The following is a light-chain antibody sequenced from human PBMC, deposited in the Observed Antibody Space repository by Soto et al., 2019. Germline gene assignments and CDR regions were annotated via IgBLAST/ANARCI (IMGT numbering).Light chain of an antibody. J-gene: IGKJ2*01. CDR3: QQYYSTPRT. Sequence: DIVMTQSPDSLAVSLGERATLNCKSSQSLLYSVNTKDYLAWYQQKPGQPPKLLINWASTRESGVPDRFSGSGSETDFTLTISSLQAEDVAVYYCQQYYSTPRTFGQGTKLEIK. V-gene: IGKV4-1*01. CDR2: WAS. CDR1: QSLLYSVNTKDY.